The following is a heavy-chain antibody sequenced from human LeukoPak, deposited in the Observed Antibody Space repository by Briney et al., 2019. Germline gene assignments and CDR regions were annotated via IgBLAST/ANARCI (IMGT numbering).Heavy chain of an antibody. Sequence: ASVKVSCKASGGTFSSYAISWVRQAPGQGLEWMGRIIPILGIANYAQKFQGRVTITADKSTSTAYMELSSLRSEDTAVYYCATGGYGSGSYVYYFDYWGQGTLVTVSS. D-gene: IGHD3-10*01. CDR3: ATGGYGSGSYVYYFDY. V-gene: IGHV1-69*04. CDR1: GGTFSSYA. J-gene: IGHJ4*02. CDR2: IIPILGIA.